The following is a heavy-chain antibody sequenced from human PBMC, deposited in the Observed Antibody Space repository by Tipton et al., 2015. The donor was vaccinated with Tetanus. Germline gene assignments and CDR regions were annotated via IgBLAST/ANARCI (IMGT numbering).Heavy chain of an antibody. J-gene: IGHJ5*01. V-gene: IGHV4-61*01. CDR1: GGSVSNGSYY. D-gene: IGHD5-24*01. Sequence: TLSLTCTASGGSVSNGSYYWNWIRQPPGKGLGGIGHIYYTGSTDYNPSLKSRVTISADTTKNLFSLKLRSVTAADAAVYFCARGDGYTGLNSRGQGALVAVSS. CDR3: ARGDGYTGLNS. CDR2: IYYTGST.